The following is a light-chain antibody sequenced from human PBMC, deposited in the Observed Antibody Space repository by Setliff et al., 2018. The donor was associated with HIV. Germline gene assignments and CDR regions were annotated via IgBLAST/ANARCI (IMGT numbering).Light chain of an antibody. Sequence: QSVLTQPASVSGSPGQSITISCTGTSSDVGRYNFVSWYQQHPGKVPKLLISDVSNRPSGVSDRFSGSKSGNTASLTISGLRTEDEADYYCSSFTSSSTHVFGTGTKVTV. J-gene: IGLJ1*01. V-gene: IGLV2-14*03. CDR2: DVS. CDR1: SSDVGRYNF. CDR3: SSFTSSSTHV.